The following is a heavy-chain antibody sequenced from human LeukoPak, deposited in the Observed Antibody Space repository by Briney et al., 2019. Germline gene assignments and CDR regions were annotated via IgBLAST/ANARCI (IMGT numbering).Heavy chain of an antibody. CDR1: GYTFTRYA. J-gene: IGHJ5*02. CDR3: ARGYYDILTGYSRTWFDP. V-gene: IGHV1-3*01. CDR2: INGGNGNT. Sequence: VASVKVSCKASGYTFTRYALHWVRQAPGQRLECMGWINGGNGNTKYSQKFQGRVTITRDTSASTAYMELSSLRSEDTAVYYCARGYYDILTGYSRTWFDPWGQGTLVTVSS. D-gene: IGHD3-9*01.